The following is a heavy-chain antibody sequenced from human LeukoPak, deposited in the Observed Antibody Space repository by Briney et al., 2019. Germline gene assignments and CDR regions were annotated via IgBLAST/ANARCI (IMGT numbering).Heavy chain of an antibody. Sequence: GASLQISCKGSGYSFTSYWIGWVRQMPGKGLEWMGIIYPGDSDTRYSPSFQGQVTISADKSISTAYLQWSSLQASDTAMYYCARRWFNWGSDAFDIWGQGTMVTVSS. CDR2: IYPGDSDT. CDR1: GYSFTSYW. J-gene: IGHJ3*02. CDR3: ARRWFNWGSDAFDI. D-gene: IGHD7-27*01. V-gene: IGHV5-51*01.